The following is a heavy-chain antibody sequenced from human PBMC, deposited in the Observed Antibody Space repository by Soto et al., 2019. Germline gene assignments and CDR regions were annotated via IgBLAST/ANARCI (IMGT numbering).Heavy chain of an antibody. D-gene: IGHD3-3*01. CDR2: ISGSGGST. V-gene: IGHV3-23*01. Sequence: PGGSLRLSCAASGFTFSSYAMSWVRQAPGKGLEWVSAISGSGGSTYYADSVKGRFTISRDNSKNTLYLQMNSLRAEDIAVYYCAKDLNDFWSGYPFDYWGQGSLVTVSS. CDR3: AKDLNDFWSGYPFDY. J-gene: IGHJ4*02. CDR1: GFTFSSYA.